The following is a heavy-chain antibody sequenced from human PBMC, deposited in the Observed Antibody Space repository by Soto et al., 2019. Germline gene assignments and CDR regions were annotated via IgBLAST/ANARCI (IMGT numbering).Heavy chain of an antibody. CDR3: ASRSSGWPHDYYYGMDV. D-gene: IGHD6-19*01. J-gene: IGHJ6*02. Sequence: PGESLKISCKGSGYSFTSYWIGWVRQMPWKGLEWMGIIYPGDSDTRYSPSFQGQVTISADKSISTAYLQWSSLKASDTAMYYCASRSSGWPHDYYYGMDVWGQGTTVTVSS. CDR2: IYPGDSDT. V-gene: IGHV5-51*01. CDR1: GYSFTSYW.